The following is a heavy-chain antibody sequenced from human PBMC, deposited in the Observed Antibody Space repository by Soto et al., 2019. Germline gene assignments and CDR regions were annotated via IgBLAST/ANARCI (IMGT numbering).Heavy chain of an antibody. J-gene: IGHJ6*02. CDR1: GRSISSYY. CDR3: ARDGGQWLVRRYYYYGMDV. Sequence: SETLSLTCTVSGRSISSYYWSWIRQPPGKGLEWIGYIYYSGSTNYNPSLKSRVTISVDTSKNQFSLKLSSVTAADTAVYYCARDGGQWLVRRYYYYGMDVWGQGTTVTVSS. D-gene: IGHD6-19*01. V-gene: IGHV4-59*01. CDR2: IYYSGST.